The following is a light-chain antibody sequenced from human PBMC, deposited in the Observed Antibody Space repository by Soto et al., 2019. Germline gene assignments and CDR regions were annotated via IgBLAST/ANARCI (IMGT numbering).Light chain of an antibody. CDR3: SSYAASNNFYFV. CDR2: EVT. V-gene: IGLV2-8*01. CDR1: SSDVGGYNY. J-gene: IGLJ3*02. Sequence: QSVLTQPPSASWSPGQSGTISFTGTSSDVGGYNYVSWYQQYPGRAPKLMIYEVTKRPSGVPDRFSGSKSGNTASLTVSGLQAEDEADYYCSSYAASNNFYFVFGGGTKLTVL.